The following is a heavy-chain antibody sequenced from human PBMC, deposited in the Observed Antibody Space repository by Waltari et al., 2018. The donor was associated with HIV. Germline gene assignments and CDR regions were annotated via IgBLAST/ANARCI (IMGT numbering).Heavy chain of an antibody. CDR2: IKQDGSEK. CDR1: GFTFRSDW. CDR3: ARDYSSTSCYYFDY. Sequence: EVQLVESGGGLVQPGGSLRLSCAASGFTFRSDWMSWVRQAPGKGLEWVANIKQDGSEKYYVDSVKGRFTISRDNAKNSLYLQMNSLRAEDTAVYYCARDYSSTSCYYFDYWGQGTLVTVSS. V-gene: IGHV3-7*01. D-gene: IGHD2-2*01. J-gene: IGHJ4*02.